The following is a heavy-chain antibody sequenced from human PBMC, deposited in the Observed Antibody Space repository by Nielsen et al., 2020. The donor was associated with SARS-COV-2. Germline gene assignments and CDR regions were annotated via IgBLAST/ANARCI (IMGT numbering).Heavy chain of an antibody. CDR2: ISISSSSF. D-gene: IGHD3-3*01. J-gene: IGHJ6*02. V-gene: IGHV3-21*01. CDR1: GFTFSSYS. Sequence: GGSLRLSCAASGFTFSSYSMNWVRQAPGKGLEWVSSISISSSSFYYTDSVRGRFTISRDNAKSSLYLQLTSLRAEDTAVYYCARDSRPSLGAYYDFWSGYYTLGVNGMDVWGQGTTVTVSS. CDR3: ARDSRPSLGAYYDFWSGYYTLGVNGMDV.